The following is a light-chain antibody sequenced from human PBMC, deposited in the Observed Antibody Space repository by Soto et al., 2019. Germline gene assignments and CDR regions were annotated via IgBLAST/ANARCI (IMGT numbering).Light chain of an antibody. Sequence: QSVLTQPPSVSAAPGQKVTISCSGSSSNIGNNYLSWYQQLPGTAPKLLIYVNNKRPSGIPDRFSGYKSGTSATLGITGLQTGDEADYYCGTWDSSLSAVVFGEGTKLTVL. V-gene: IGLV1-51*01. CDR3: GTWDSSLSAVV. CDR1: SSNIGNNY. J-gene: IGLJ3*02. CDR2: VNN.